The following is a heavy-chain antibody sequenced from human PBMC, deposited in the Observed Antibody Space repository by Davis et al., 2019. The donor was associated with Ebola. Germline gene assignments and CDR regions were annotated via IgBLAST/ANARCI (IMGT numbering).Heavy chain of an antibody. CDR1: GYTFPDYL. CDR2: INPSIRNT. CDR3: ASGEFVDF. Sequence: ASVTVSCKASGYTFPDYLLHWVRQAPGQGLEWMGLINPSIRNTSLPQEFQGRVTLTRETSTSTVHMALRILKSEDTAIYYCASGEFVDFWGQGTLVTVSS. V-gene: IGHV1-46*01. J-gene: IGHJ4*02. D-gene: IGHD3-10*01.